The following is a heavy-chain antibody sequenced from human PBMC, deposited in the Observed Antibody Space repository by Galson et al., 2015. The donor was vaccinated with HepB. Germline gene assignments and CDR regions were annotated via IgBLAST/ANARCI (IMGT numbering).Heavy chain of an antibody. CDR3: ARGIYCGGDCYYWFDT. D-gene: IGHD2-21*01. CDR1: GDSFSGYY. J-gene: IGHJ5*02. CDR2: FYSSANT. Sequence: LTCNVSGDSFSGYYWTWIRQSPGKGLEWIGYFYSSANTNYNPSLKSRVTLSVDRSKRQFSLRLTSVTAADTAIYYCARGIYCGGDCYYWFDTWGQGILVTVSP. V-gene: IGHV4-59*01.